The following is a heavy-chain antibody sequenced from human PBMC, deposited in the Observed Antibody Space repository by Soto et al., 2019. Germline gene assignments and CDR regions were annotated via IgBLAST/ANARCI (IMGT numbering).Heavy chain of an antibody. CDR3: ARDREYSGYHDAFDI. CDR2: IWYDGSNK. D-gene: IGHD5-12*01. V-gene: IGHV3-33*01. CDR1: GFTFSSYG. Sequence: GGSLRLSCAASGFTFSSYGMHWVRQAPGKGLEWVAVIWYDGSNKYYADSVKGRFTISRDNSKNTLYLQMNSLRAEDTAVYYCARDREYSGYHDAFDIWGQGTMVTVSS. J-gene: IGHJ3*02.